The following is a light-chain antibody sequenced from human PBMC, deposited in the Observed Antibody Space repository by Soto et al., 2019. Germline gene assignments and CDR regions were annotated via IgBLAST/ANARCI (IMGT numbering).Light chain of an antibody. CDR3: QHYNSYSEA. CDR2: KAS. V-gene: IGKV1-5*03. J-gene: IGKJ1*01. CDR1: QTISSW. Sequence: DSHMTKSPSTLSGSVGDRVTITCRASQTISSWLAWYQQRPGKAPKLLIYKASTLKSGVPSRFSGSGSGTEFTLTISSLQPDDFATYYCQHYNSYSEAFGQRTKADVK.